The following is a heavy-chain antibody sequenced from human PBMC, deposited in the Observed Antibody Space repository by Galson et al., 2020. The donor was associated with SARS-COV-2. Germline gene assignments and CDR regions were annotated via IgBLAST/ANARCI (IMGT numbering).Heavy chain of an antibody. J-gene: IGHJ5*02. CDR2: ISGSGGST. CDR3: AKCRGAAAGHNWFDP. D-gene: IGHD6-13*01. V-gene: IGHV3-23*01. Sequence: GESLKISCAASGFTFSSYAMSWVRQAPGKGLEWVSAISGSGGSTYYADSVKGRFTISRDNSKNTLYLQMNSLRAEDTAVYYCAKCRGAAAGHNWFDPWGQGTLVTVSS. CDR1: GFTFSSYA.